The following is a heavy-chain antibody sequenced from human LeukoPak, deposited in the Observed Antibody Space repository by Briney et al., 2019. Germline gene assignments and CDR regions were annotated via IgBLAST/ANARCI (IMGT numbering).Heavy chain of an antibody. D-gene: IGHD6-19*01. CDR1: GFPFTSYP. CDR2: ISYDGSDK. J-gene: IGHJ4*02. CDR3: ATIAVAALGGDY. V-gene: IGHV3-30*04. Sequence: PGRSLRLSCAASGFPFTSYPLHWVRQAPGKGLEWVAVISYDGSDKYYTDSVKGRFTISRDNAKSTPYLQMNSLRPEGTAVYYCATIAVAALGGDYWGQGTLVTVSS.